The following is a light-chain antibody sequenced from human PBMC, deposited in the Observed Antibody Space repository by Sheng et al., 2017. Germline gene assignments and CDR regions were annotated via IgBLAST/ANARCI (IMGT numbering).Light chain of an antibody. CDR1: TSDVY. Sequence: QSALTQPASVSGSPGQSITVSCIGITSDVYVSWYQQPPGKAPKLIIYEVTNRPSGISNRFSGSKSGTTASLTISGLQPEDEADYYCSSYSDTTTLGVFGTVTKVTVL. J-gene: IGLJ1*01. CDR2: EVT. V-gene: IGLV2-14*01. CDR3: SSYSDTTTLGV.